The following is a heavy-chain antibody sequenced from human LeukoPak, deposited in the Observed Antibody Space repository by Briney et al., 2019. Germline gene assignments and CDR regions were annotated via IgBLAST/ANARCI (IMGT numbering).Heavy chain of an antibody. V-gene: IGHV4-59*01. CDR3: ARDRGTAVGGYYYYYGMDV. CDR1: GGSISSYY. Sequence: PSETLSLTCTVSGGSISSYYWSWIRQPPGKGLEWIGYIYYSGSTNYNPSLKSRVTISVDTSKNQFSLKLSSVTAADTAVYYCARDRGTAVGGYYYYYGMDVWGQGTTVTVSS. CDR2: IYYSGST. J-gene: IGHJ6*02. D-gene: IGHD6-19*01.